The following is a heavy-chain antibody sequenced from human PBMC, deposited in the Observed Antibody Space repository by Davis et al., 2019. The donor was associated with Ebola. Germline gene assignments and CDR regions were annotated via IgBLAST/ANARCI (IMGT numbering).Heavy chain of an antibody. CDR2: ISAYNGNT. V-gene: IGHV1-18*04. CDR3: ARDIGVAAAGL. Sequence: ASVKVSCKASGYTFTNYYMHWVRQAPGQGLEWMGWISAYNGNTNYAQKLQGRVTMTTDTSTSTAYMELRSLRSDDTAVYYCARDIGVAAAGLWGQGTLVTVSS. D-gene: IGHD6-13*01. CDR1: GYTFTNYY. J-gene: IGHJ4*02.